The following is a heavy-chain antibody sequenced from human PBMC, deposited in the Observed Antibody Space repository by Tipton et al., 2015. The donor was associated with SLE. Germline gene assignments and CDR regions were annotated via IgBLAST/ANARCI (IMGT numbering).Heavy chain of an antibody. CDR2: ISSSGSTI. Sequence: SLRLSCAGSGFTFSDYVMNWVRQAPGKGLEWVSYISSSGSTIYYADSVKGRFTISRDNSKNTLYLQMNSLRAEDTAVYYCAGELPGYAFDIWGRGTLVPVSS. D-gene: IGHD3-16*01. CDR3: AGELPGYAFDI. CDR1: GFTFSDYV. V-gene: IGHV3-48*01. J-gene: IGHJ2*01.